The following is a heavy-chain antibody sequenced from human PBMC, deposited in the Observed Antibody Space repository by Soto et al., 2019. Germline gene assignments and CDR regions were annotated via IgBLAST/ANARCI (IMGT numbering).Heavy chain of an antibody. Sequence: QVQLVESGGGVVQPGRSLRLSCAASGFTFRRYAMHWVRQAPGKGLEWVAVIWYDGSNKYYADSVRGRFTISRDNSKDTLNLQMNSLGTEDTAVYFCSRDIGVTQGDLEYGGQGTLVTVSS. CDR2: IWYDGSNK. J-gene: IGHJ4*02. CDR3: SRDIGVTQGDLEY. D-gene: IGHD2-21*01. CDR1: GFTFRRYA. V-gene: IGHV3-33*01.